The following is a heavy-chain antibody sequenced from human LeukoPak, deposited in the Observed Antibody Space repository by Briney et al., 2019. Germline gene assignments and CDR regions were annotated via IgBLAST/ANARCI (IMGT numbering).Heavy chain of an antibody. D-gene: IGHD2-2*01. Sequence: GGSLRLSCAASGFTFSSYGMHWVRQAPGKGLEWVAVIRYHGIDKYDADSVKGRFTISRDNSKNALYLQMNSLRPEDTAVYYCARAGEDVVLGPAPVGGSPYNWFDPWGQGTLVTVSS. V-gene: IGHV3-30*03. CDR1: GFTFSSYG. CDR3: ARAGEDVVLGPAPVGGSPYNWFDP. CDR2: IRYHGIDK. J-gene: IGHJ5*02.